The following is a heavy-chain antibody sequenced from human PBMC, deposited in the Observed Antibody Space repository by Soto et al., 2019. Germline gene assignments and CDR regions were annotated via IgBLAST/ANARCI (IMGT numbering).Heavy chain of an antibody. Sequence: QIQLVQSGAEVKKPGASVKVCCKASGYTFNIYGINWVRQAPGHGLEWMGWISAFNGKTNYAQNVQGRVTMTTDTSTSTAYVELRSLRSDDTAVYYCARDRVPKSSGFFPFDYWGHGTLVTVSS. CDR2: ISAFNGKT. V-gene: IGHV1-18*01. J-gene: IGHJ4*01. CDR3: ARDRVPKSSGFFPFDY. D-gene: IGHD3-22*01. CDR1: GYTFNIYG.